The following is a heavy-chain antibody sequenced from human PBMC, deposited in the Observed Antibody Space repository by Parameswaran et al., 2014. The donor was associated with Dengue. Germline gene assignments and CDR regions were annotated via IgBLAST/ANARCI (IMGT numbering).Heavy chain of an antibody. CDR1: GFTFSSYS. CDR3: ARGVVVTANIDY. Sequence: GESLKISCAASGFTFSSYSMNWVRQAPGKGLEWVSSISSSSSYIYYADSVKGRFTISRDNAKNSLYLQMNSLRAEDTAVYYCARGVVVTANIDYWGQGTLVTVSS. V-gene: IGHV3-21*01. J-gene: IGHJ4*02. CDR2: ISSSSSYI. D-gene: IGHD2-21*02.